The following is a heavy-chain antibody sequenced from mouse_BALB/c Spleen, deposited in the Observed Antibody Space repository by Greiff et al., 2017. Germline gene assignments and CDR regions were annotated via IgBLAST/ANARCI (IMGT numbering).Heavy chain of an antibody. CDR3: YYDYDGGFAY. CDR2: IDPENGDT. Sequence: DVKLQESGAELVRPGASVKLSCTASGFNIKDYYMHWVKQRPEQGLEWIGWIDPENGDTEYAPKFQGKATMTADTSSNTAYLQLSSLTAEDTAVYYCYYDYDGGFAYWGQGTLVTVSA. V-gene: IGHV14-4*02. D-gene: IGHD2-4*01. CDR1: GFNIKDYY. J-gene: IGHJ3*01.